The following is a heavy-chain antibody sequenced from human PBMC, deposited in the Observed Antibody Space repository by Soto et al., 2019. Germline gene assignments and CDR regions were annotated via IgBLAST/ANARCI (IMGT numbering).Heavy chain of an antibody. CDR2: ISGSGGST. CDR1: GFTFSSYA. Sequence: GGPLRLSCAASGFTFSSYAMSWVRQVPGKGLEWVSAISGSGGSTYYADSVKGRFTISRDNSKNTLYLQMNSLRAEDTAVYYCAKGTTVTSFSVYWGQGTLVTVSS. V-gene: IGHV3-23*01. D-gene: IGHD4-17*01. CDR3: AKGTTVTSFSVY. J-gene: IGHJ4*02.